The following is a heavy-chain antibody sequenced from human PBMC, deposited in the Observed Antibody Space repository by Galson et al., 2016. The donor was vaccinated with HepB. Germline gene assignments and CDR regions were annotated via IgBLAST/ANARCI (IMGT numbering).Heavy chain of an antibody. CDR3: ARDFMGSYGC. V-gene: IGHV3-72*01. Sequence: SLRLSCAASGLTFTDRSMDWVRQAPGKGLEWVGRSRKKGNSYTTEYAASVKGRFTISSDDSVNSLYLQMNSLKTEDSAVYYCARDFMGSYGCWGQGTLVTVAS. CDR1: GLTFTDRS. CDR2: SRKKGNSYTT. J-gene: IGHJ4*02. D-gene: IGHD1-26*01.